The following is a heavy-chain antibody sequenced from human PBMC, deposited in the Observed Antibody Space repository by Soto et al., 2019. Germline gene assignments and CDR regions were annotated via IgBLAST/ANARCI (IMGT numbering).Heavy chain of an antibody. J-gene: IGHJ4*02. CDR1: GFTFSGSA. D-gene: IGHD3-22*01. Sequence: EVQLVESGGGLVQPGGSLKLSCAASGFTFSGSAMHWVRQASGKGLEWVGRIRSKANSYATAYAASVKGRFTISRDDSKNTAYLQMNSLKTEDTAVYYCTRPLDYYDSSGLMNDYWGQGTLVTVSS. CDR2: IRSKANSYAT. V-gene: IGHV3-73*02. CDR3: TRPLDYYDSSGLMNDY.